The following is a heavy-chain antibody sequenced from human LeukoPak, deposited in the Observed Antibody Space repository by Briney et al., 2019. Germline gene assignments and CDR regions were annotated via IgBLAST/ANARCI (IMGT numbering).Heavy chain of an antibody. CDR2: ISYGGSNK. D-gene: IGHD3-22*01. V-gene: IGHV3-30*04. CDR1: GVTFSSYA. J-gene: IGHJ4*02. CDR3: ARDARTVGITMIVVGFDY. Sequence: GGSLRLSCAASGVTFSSYAWNWVRQSPGKGLEWVAVISYGGSNKYYADSVKGRFTTSRDNSKNTLYLQMNSLRAEDTAVYYCARDARTVGITMIVVGFDYWGQGTLVTVSS.